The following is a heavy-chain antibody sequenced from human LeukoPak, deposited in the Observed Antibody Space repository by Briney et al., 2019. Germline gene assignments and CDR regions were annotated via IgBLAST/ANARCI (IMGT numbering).Heavy chain of an antibody. J-gene: IGHJ6*02. V-gene: IGHV1-18*01. CDR3: ARVPGIAAAGQYYYYGMDV. CDR2: ISAYNGNT. CDR1: GYTFTSYG. Sequence: ASVKVSCKASGYTFTSYGISWVRQAPGQGLEWMGWISAYNGNTNYAQRLQGRVTMTTDSSTSTAYMELRSLRSDDTAVYYCARVPGIAAAGQYYYYGMDVWGQGTTVTVSS. D-gene: IGHD6-13*01.